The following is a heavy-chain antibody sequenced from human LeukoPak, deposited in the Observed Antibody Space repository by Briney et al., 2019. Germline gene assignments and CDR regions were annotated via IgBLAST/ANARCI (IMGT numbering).Heavy chain of an antibody. CDR3: ARDLGTTGWHTFDY. CDR1: GDTVSSKNGA. V-gene: IGHV6-1*01. D-gene: IGHD6-19*01. CDR2: TYYRSKWYN. J-gene: IGHJ4*02. Sequence: SQTLSLTCAVSGDTVSSKNGAWNWIRQSPSRGLEWLGRTYYRSKWYNDYAESMEGRITISQDTSKNQYSLHLNYVTPDDTAVYYCARDLGTTGWHTFDYWGQGTLVTVSS.